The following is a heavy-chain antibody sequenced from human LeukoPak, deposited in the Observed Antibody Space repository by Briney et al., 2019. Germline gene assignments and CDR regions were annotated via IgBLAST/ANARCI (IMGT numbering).Heavy chain of an antibody. CDR1: GGTFSSYA. J-gene: IGHJ4*02. D-gene: IGHD3-16*01. V-gene: IGHV1-69*13. Sequence: GASVKVSCKASGGTFSSYAISWVRQAPGQGLEWMGGIIPIFGTANYAQKFQGRVTITADESTSTAYMELSSLRSEDTAVYYCASRGREAGPHDYWGQGTLVTVSS. CDR3: ASRGREAGPHDY. CDR2: IIPIFGTA.